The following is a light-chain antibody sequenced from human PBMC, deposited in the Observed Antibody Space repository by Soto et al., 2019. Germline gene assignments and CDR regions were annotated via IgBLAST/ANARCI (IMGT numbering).Light chain of an antibody. CDR2: GAS. V-gene: IGKV3-20*01. CDR3: QQYGSSHT. J-gene: IGKJ2*01. Sequence: EIGLTQSPGTLSLSPGERATLSCRASQSVSSSYLAWYQQKPGQAPRLLIYGASGRATGIPDRFSGSGSGTDFTLTISRLEPEDFAVYYCQQYGSSHTFGQGTKLEIK. CDR1: QSVSSSY.